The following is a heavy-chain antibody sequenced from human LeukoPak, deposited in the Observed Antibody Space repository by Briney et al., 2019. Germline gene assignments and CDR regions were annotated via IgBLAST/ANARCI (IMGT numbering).Heavy chain of an antibody. D-gene: IGHD1-26*01. CDR1: GYTLNDIS. CDR3: AAVSGHYTLLDA. Sequence: GASVKVSCKISGYTLNDISMHWVRQPPGKGLEWMGGVDPDDGQRVYAQKFQGRVTMTEGTSTNTAYMELSRLRSEDTAVYYCAAVSGHYTLLDAWGQGALVTVST. CDR2: VDPDDGQR. V-gene: IGHV1-24*01. J-gene: IGHJ5*02.